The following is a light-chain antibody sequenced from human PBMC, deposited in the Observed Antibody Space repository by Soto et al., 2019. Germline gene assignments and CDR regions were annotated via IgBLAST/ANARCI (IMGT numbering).Light chain of an antibody. Sequence: DIQMTQSPSSLSASVGDSVTITCRASQSISSYLNWYQQKPGKAPKILIYAASSLQSGVASRFSGSGSGTDFTLTISSLQPEDCATYYCQQSYSTPWTFGQGTKVEIK. CDR1: QSISSY. CDR2: AAS. CDR3: QQSYSTPWT. V-gene: IGKV1-39*01. J-gene: IGKJ1*01.